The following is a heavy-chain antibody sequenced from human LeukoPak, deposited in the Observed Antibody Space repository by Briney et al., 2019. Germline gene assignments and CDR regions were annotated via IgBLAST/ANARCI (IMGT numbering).Heavy chain of an antibody. Sequence: ASVKVSCKASGYTFTSYDINWVRQATGQGLEWMGWMNPNSGNTGYAQKFQGRVTMTRNTSISTAYMELSSLRSVDTAVYYCARGSRIVVVPADNYGFDPWGQGTLVTVSS. CDR2: MNPNSGNT. J-gene: IGHJ5*02. CDR3: ARGSRIVVVPADNYGFDP. V-gene: IGHV1-8*01. D-gene: IGHD2-2*01. CDR1: GYTFTSYD.